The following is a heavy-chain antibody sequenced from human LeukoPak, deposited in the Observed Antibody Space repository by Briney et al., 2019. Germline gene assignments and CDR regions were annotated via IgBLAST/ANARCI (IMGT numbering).Heavy chain of an antibody. CDR3: ARRRLEGDTFDI. CDR1: GGSINSSDHY. V-gene: IGHV4-39*01. J-gene: IGHJ3*02. D-gene: IGHD3-3*01. CDR2: KYYSGDT. Sequence: SETLSLTCTVSGGSINSSDHYWAWIRQPPGKGLEWIGSKYYSGDTYYSPSLKSRVTISVDTSRNKFALKLNSVTAADTAVYFCARRRLEGDTFDIWGQGTKVTVSS.